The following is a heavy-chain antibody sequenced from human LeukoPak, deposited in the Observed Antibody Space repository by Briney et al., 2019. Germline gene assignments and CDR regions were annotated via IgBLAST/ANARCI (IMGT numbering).Heavy chain of an antibody. CDR2: INHSGST. V-gene: IGHV4-34*01. CDR3: ARVAIFGVVSSLDYFDY. J-gene: IGHJ4*02. Sequence: SETLSLTCAVYGGSFSGYYWSWIRQPPGKGLEWIGEINHSGSTNYNPSLKSRVTISVDTSKNQFSLKLSSVTAADTAVYYCARVAIFGVVSSLDYFDYWGQGTLVTVSS. CDR1: GGSFSGYY. D-gene: IGHD3-3*01.